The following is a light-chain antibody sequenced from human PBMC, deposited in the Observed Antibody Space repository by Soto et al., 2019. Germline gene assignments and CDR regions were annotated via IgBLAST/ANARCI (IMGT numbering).Light chain of an antibody. CDR1: QSVSSY. V-gene: IGKV3-11*01. CDR3: PRRSNWSTT. J-gene: IGKJ1*01. Sequence: EIVLTQSPATLSLSPGERATLSCRASQSVSSYLAWYQQKPGQPPRLLIYDASNRATGIPARFSGSGSGTDFTLTISSLEPEDFAVYYCPRRSNWSTTFGQGTKVEIK. CDR2: DAS.